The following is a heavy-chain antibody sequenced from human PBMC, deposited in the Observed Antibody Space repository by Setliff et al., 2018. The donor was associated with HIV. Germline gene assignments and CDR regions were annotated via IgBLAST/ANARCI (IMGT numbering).Heavy chain of an antibody. Sequence: PGGSLRLSCAASGLTFSSYAMSWVRQAPGKGLEWASSISGSGGSPYYADSVKGRFTISRDNSKNTLYLQMNSLRAEDTAVYYCAKDLVYYDSSGDLDYWGQGTLVTVSS. CDR2: ISGSGGSP. D-gene: IGHD3-22*01. J-gene: IGHJ4*02. CDR3: AKDLVYYDSSGDLDY. V-gene: IGHV3-23*01. CDR1: GLTFSSYA.